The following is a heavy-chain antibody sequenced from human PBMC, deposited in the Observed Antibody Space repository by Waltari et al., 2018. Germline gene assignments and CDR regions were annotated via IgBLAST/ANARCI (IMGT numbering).Heavy chain of an antibody. J-gene: IGHJ6*04. V-gene: IGHV1-69*05. D-gene: IGHD3-16*01. CDR1: GGTLSGYS. Sequence: QVQLVQSGAEVKKTGSSVKVSCKASGGTLSGYSISWVRQAPGQGLEWVGSLINRLGKIDLAQKLQGRVYITTDESTDTAYMELSSLTKEETGVYYCARGEYNFAWGCSWDVWGKGTTVTVSS. CDR2: LINRLGKI. CDR3: ARGEYNFAWGCSWDV.